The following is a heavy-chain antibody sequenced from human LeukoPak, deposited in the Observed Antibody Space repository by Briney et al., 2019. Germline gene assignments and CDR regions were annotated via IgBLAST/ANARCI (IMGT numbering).Heavy chain of an antibody. CDR2: INPNSGGT. D-gene: IGHD5-24*01. V-gene: IGHV1-2*02. CDR3: ARGPIEMATIPIDY. J-gene: IGHJ4*02. Sequence: ASVKVSCKASGYTFTGYYMHWVRQAPGQGLEWMGWINPNSGGTNYAQKFQGRVTMTRDTSISTAYMELSRLRSDDTAVYYCARGPIEMATIPIDYWGQGTLVTVSS. CDR1: GYTFTGYY.